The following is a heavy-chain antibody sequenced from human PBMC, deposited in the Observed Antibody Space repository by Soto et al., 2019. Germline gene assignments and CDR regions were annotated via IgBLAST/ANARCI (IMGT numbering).Heavy chain of an antibody. CDR2: LSAFDNT. V-gene: IGHV3-23*01. CDR3: AKDPRAYSTNMGYYFDY. CDR1: GFPFRGHA. D-gene: IGHD6-13*01. J-gene: IGHJ4*02. Sequence: EVQLLESGGGLVQPGGSLRLPCEPSGFPFRGHALCWVPKLQGKGLEWVSTLSAFDNTYYADSVKGRFIISRDISKNTLSLQMNSLRVDDTAVYYCAKDPRAYSTNMGYYFDYWGQGSLVTVSS.